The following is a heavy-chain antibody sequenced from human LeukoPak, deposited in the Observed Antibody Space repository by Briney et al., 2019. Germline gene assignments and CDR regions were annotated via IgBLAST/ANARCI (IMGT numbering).Heavy chain of an antibody. J-gene: IGHJ6*02. CDR1: GYTFTSYA. CDR2: INTNTGNP. V-gene: IGHV7-4-1*02. Sequence: ASVKVSCKASGYTFTSYAMNWVRQAPGHGLEWMGWINTNTGNPTYARGFTGRFVFSLDTSVSTAYLQISSLKAEDTAVYYCARDRYYYGSGSFYYYYGMDVWGQGTTVTVSS. CDR3: ARDRYYYGSGSFYYYYGMDV. D-gene: IGHD3-10*01.